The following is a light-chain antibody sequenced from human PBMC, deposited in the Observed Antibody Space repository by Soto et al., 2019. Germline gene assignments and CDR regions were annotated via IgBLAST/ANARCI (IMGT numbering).Light chain of an antibody. V-gene: IGKV3-20*01. Sequence: EIVLTQSPGTLSLSPGERATLSCRASQSVSSSYLAWYQQKPGQAPRLLIYGASSRATGIPDRFSGSGSGTYFTLTISRLEPEDFAVYYWQQYGSSRTFGQGTKLEIK. CDR1: QSVSSSY. CDR3: QQYGSSRT. J-gene: IGKJ2*01. CDR2: GAS.